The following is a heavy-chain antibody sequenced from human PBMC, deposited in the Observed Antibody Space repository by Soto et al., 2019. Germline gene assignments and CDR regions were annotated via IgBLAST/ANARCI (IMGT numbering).Heavy chain of an antibody. J-gene: IGHJ4*02. CDR3: AKPGPSQRWLQLDY. V-gene: IGHV3-30*18. CDR2: ISYDGSNK. D-gene: IGHD5-12*01. Sequence: PGGSLRLSCAASGFTFSSYGMHWVRQAPGKGLEWVAVISYDGSNKYYADSVKGRFTISRDNSKNTLYLQMNSLRAEDTAVYYCAKPGPSQRWLQLDYWGQGTLVTVSS. CDR1: GFTFSSYG.